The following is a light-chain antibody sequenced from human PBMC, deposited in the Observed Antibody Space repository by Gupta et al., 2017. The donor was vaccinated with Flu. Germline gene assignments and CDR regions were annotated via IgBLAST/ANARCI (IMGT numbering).Light chain of an antibody. Sequence: TIPCSGSRSNVGSNYVYWYQQSPGAPPNLVISRDNQRSSGAPDRFSGSKSGTSAALVISGLRSEDEADDYCAAWEDSLSGYVVFGGGTKLTVL. V-gene: IGLV1-47*01. CDR2: RDN. CDR3: AAWEDSLSGYVV. CDR1: RSNVGSNY. J-gene: IGLJ2*01.